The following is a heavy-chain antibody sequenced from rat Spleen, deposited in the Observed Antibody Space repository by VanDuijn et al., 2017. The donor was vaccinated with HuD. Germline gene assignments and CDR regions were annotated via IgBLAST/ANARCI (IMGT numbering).Heavy chain of an antibody. Sequence: EVQLVESGGDLVQPGRSMKVSCAASGFTFSKYGMAWVRQAPKKGLEWVAYISYDGGSAYYRDSVKGRFTISRDNAKSTLYLQMDSLRSEDTATYYCASPVPYFDYWGQGVMVTVSS. CDR3: ASPVPYFDY. CDR2: ISYDGGSA. CDR1: GFTFSKYG. J-gene: IGHJ2*01. V-gene: IGHV5-25*01.